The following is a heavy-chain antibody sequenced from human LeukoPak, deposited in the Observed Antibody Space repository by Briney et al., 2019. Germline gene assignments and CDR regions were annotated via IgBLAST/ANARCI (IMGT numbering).Heavy chain of an antibody. V-gene: IGHV1-8*01. CDR2: MNPNSGNT. CDR3: ATMGPGSPYYYYGMDV. CDR1: GYTFTSYD. D-gene: IGHD1-14*01. Sequence: ASVKVSCKASGYTFTSYDINWVRQATGQGLEWMGWMNPNSGNTGYAQKFQGRVTMTRNTSISTAYMELSSLRSEDTAVYYCATMGPGSPYYYYGMDVWGQGTTVTVSS. J-gene: IGHJ6*02.